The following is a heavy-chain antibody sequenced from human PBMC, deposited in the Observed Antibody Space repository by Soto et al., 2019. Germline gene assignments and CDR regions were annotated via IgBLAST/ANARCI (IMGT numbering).Heavy chain of an antibody. CDR3: AREGAYFDSWSGYFGPGYFDK. D-gene: IGHD3-3*01. CDR1: GYTFTGFY. J-gene: IGHJ4*02. Sequence: ASVKVSCKASGYTFTGFYMHWVRQAPGQGLEWMGWINPNSGGTNYAQKFQGRVTMTRDTSISTAYMEMSRLRSDDTAVYYCAREGAYFDSWSGYFGPGYFDKWGQGILVTVSS. CDR2: INPNSGGT. V-gene: IGHV1-2*02.